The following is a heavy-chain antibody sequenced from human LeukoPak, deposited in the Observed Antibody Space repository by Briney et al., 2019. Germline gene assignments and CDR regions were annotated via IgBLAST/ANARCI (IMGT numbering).Heavy chain of an antibody. CDR3: TRAVAADDFSPGY. CDR2: ISSTSRYI. V-gene: IGHV3-21*01. Sequence: PGGSLRLSCVASGFTFSSYSMNWVRQAPGKGLEWVSCISSTSRYIYYADSVKSRFTISRDNAKNSVYLQMNSLRAEDTAVYYCTRAVAADDFSPGYWGQGTLVTVSS. D-gene: IGHD3/OR15-3a*01. CDR1: GFTFSSYS. J-gene: IGHJ4*02.